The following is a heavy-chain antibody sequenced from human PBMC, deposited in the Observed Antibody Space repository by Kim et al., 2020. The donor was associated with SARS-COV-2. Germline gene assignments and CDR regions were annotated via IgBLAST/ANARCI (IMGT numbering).Heavy chain of an antibody. D-gene: IGHD6-6*01. V-gene: IGHV3-30-3*01. CDR3: ARVRGKRLDSSSLLDY. J-gene: IGHJ4*02. CDR2: ISYDGSNK. CDR1: GFTFSSYA. Sequence: GGSLRLSCAASGFTFSSYAMHWVRQAPGKGLEWVAVISYDGSNKYYADSVKGRFTISRDNSKNTLYLQMNSLRAEDTAVYYCARVRGKRLDSSSLLDYWGQGTLVTVSS.